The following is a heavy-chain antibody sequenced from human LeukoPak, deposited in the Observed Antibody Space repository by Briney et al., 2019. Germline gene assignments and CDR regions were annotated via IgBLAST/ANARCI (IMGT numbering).Heavy chain of an antibody. D-gene: IGHD1-1*01. CDR2: ISYDGGNT. J-gene: IGHJ4*02. CDR1: GFTFSSNA. CDR3: AKEGTGIHFDY. V-gene: IGHV3-30-3*01. Sequence: GRSLRLSRAASGFTFSSNAIHWVRQAPGKGLEWVAEISYDGGNTYYADSVKGRFTISRDNSKNTLYLQMNSLRAEDTAVYYCAKEGTGIHFDYWGQGTLVTAYS.